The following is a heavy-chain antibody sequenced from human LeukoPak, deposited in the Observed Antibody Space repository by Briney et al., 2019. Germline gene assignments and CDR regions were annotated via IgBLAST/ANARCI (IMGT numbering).Heavy chain of an antibody. CDR1: GYSFISYW. CDR3: ARHRGRVRGVYYHGMDV. J-gene: IGHJ6*02. D-gene: IGHD3-10*01. V-gene: IGHV5-51*01. Sequence: GESLKISCKGSGYSFISYWIGWVRQMPGRGLEWMGIIYPGDSDTRYSPSFQGQVTISADKSISTAYLQWSSLEASDTAMYYCARHRGRVRGVYYHGMDVWGQGTTVTVSS. CDR2: IYPGDSDT.